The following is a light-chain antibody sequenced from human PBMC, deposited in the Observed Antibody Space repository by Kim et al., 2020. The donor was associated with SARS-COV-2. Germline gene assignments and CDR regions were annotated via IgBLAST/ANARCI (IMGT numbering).Light chain of an antibody. CDR1: DIGSKS. CDR2: YDS. V-gene: IGLV3-21*04. Sequence: APGKTARIPCGGSDIGSKSVHWYQHKPGQAPVLVIYYDSDRPSGIPERFSGSNSGNTATLSISRVEAGDEADYYCQVWDSTRDHYVFGTGTKVTVL. CDR3: QVWDSTRDHYV. J-gene: IGLJ1*01.